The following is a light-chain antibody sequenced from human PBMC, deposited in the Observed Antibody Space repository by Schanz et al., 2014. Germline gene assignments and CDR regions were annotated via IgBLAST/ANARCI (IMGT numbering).Light chain of an antibody. CDR3: QQYGSSSYT. Sequence: DIVLTQSPGTLSLAPGDRATLSCRASQSVNSNFLAWYQQKPGQAPRLLIHGASRRATGIPDRFSGSGSGTDFTLTISRLEPEDFAVYYCQQYGSSSYTFGQGTKLEIK. CDR1: QSVNSNF. CDR2: GAS. V-gene: IGKV3-20*01. J-gene: IGKJ2*01.